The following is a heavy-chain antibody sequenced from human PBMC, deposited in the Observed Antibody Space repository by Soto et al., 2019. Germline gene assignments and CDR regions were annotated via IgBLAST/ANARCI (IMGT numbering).Heavy chain of an antibody. CDR2: IHYSGST. Sequence: QVQLQESGPGLVKPSETLSLTCTVSDVSISSYYWSWIRQPPGKGLEWIGYIHYSGSTNYNPSLKSRVTISVDTSKNHDSLQLSSVTAADTAVYYCARTEWLQAFDYCGQGPLVTVSS. V-gene: IGHV4-59*01. J-gene: IGHJ4*02. CDR3: ARTEWLQAFDY. CDR1: DVSISSYY. D-gene: IGHD5-12*01.